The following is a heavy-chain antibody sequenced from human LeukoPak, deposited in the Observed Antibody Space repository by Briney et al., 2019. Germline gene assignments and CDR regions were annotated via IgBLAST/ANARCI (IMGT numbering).Heavy chain of an antibody. CDR3: ARPPLESSSWYFGY. CDR2: INPNSGGT. D-gene: IGHD6-13*01. V-gene: IGHV1-2*06. Sequence: ASVKVSCKASGYTFTGYYMHWVRQPPGQGLEWMGRINPNSGGTNYAQKFQGRVTMTRDTSISTAYMELSRLRSDDTAVYYCARPPLESSSWYFGYWGQGALVTVSS. CDR1: GYTFTGYY. J-gene: IGHJ4*02.